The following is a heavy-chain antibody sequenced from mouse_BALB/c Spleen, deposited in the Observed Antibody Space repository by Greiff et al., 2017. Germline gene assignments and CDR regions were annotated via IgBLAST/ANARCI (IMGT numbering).Heavy chain of an antibody. D-gene: IGHD2-3*01. CDR2: IRNKANGYTT. CDR1: GFTFTDYY. V-gene: IGHV7-3*02. Sequence: EVKLVESGGGLVQPGGSLRLSCATSGFTFTDYYMSWVRQPPGKALEWLGFIRNKANGYTTEYSASVKGRFTISRDNSQSILYLQMNTVRAEDSATYYCARDRGYSFAYWGQGTLVTVSA. CDR3: ARDRGYSFAY. J-gene: IGHJ3*01.